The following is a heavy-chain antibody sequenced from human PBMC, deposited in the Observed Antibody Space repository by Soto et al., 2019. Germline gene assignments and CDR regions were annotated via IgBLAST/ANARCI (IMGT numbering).Heavy chain of an antibody. CDR3: ARTLYGDNVDY. D-gene: IGHD4-17*01. V-gene: IGHV1-8*01. Sequence: QVQLVQSGAEVKKPGASVKVSCKASGYTFTSYDINWVRQATGQGLEWMGWMNPNSGNTGYAQKFQGRGTMPRNTSMSTAYRELSSLRSEDPAVYYCARTLYGDNVDYWGQGTLNTVSS. J-gene: IGHJ4*02. CDR2: MNPNSGNT. CDR1: GYTFTSYD.